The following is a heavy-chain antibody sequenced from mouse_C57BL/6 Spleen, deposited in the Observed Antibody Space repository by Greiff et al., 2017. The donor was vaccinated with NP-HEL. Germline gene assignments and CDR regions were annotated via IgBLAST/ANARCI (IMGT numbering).Heavy chain of an antibody. D-gene: IGHD1-1*01. J-gene: IGHJ2*01. CDR3: ARSDITTVVANFDY. V-gene: IGHV1-59*01. CDR2: IDPSDSYT. Sequence: QVQLQQPGAELVRPGTSVKLSCKASGYTFTSYWMHWVKQRPGQGLEWIGVIDPSDSYTNYNQKFKGKATLTVDTSSSTAYMQLSSLTSEDSAVYYCARSDITTVVANFDYWGQGTTLTVSS. CDR1: GYTFTSYW.